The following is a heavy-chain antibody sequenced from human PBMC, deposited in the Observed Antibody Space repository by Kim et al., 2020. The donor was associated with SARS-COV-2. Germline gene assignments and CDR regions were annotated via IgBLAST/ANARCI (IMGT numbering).Heavy chain of an antibody. J-gene: IGHJ6*02. CDR2: INHSGST. D-gene: IGHD6-19*01. CDR1: GGSFSGYY. CDR3: ARDSRYSSGWYPRVGYYYYGMDV. Sequence: SETLSLTCAVYGGSFSGYYWSWIRQPPGKGLEWIGEINHSGSTNYNPSLKSRVTISVDTSKNQFSLKLSSVTAADTAVYYCARDSRYSSGWYPRVGYYYYGMDVWGQGTTVTVSS. V-gene: IGHV4-34*01.